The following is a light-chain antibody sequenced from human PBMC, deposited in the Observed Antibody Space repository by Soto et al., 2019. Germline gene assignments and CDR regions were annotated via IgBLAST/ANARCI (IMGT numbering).Light chain of an antibody. Sequence: EIVLTQSPGTLSLSPGERATLSCGASQSVTSNYLAWYQQKPGQAPRIXIFGASIRVKGIPDRFIGSGSGTEFTLTISRLEPEDFEVYYCQHYVTSLTTFGQGTKVDI. CDR2: GAS. CDR1: QSVTSNY. CDR3: QHYVTSLTT. V-gene: IGKV3-20*01. J-gene: IGKJ1*01.